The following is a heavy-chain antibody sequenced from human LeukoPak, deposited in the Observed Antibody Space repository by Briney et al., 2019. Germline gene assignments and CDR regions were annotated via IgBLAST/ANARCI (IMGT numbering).Heavy chain of an antibody. Sequence: PSETLSLTCAVYGGSFSGYYWSWIRQPQGKGLEWIGEINHSGSTNYNPSLKSRVTISVDTSKNQFSLKLSSVTAADTAVYYCARNTAMAIDAFDIWGQGTMVTVSS. CDR1: GGSFSGYY. V-gene: IGHV4-34*01. CDR2: INHSGST. D-gene: IGHD5-18*01. CDR3: ARNTAMAIDAFDI. J-gene: IGHJ3*02.